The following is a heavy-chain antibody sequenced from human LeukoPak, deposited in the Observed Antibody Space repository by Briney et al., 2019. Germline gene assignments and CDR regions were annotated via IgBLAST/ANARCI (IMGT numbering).Heavy chain of an antibody. D-gene: IGHD3-22*01. CDR2: INPSGGST. Sequence: ASVKVSCKASGYTFTSYYMHWVRQAPGQGLEWMGMINPSGGSTTYAQKFQGRVTMTRDTSTSTVYMELSSLRSEDTVVYYCARAYYHDSSDYYFPLDYWGQGTLVTVSS. V-gene: IGHV1-46*01. CDR3: ARAYYHDSSDYYFPLDY. J-gene: IGHJ4*02. CDR1: GYTFTSYY.